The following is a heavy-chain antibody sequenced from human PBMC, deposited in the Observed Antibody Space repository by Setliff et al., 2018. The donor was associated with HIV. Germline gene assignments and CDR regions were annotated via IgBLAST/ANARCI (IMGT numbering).Heavy chain of an antibody. CDR2: MNPNSGNT. J-gene: IGHJ4*01. D-gene: IGHD4-17*01. Sequence: ASVKVSCKASGDTFRSYAISWVRQATGQGLEWMGWMNPNSGNTGYAQKFQGRVTFTRNTSKGTAYMELSSLRSDDTALYYCARGAQDYEDYYFDYWGQGTLVTSPQ. CDR3: ARGAQDYEDYYFDY. V-gene: IGHV1-8*01. CDR1: GDTFRSYA.